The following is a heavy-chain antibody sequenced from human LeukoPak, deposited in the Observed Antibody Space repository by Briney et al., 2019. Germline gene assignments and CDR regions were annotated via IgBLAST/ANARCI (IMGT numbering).Heavy chain of an antibody. V-gene: IGHV3-23*01. D-gene: IGHD3-10*01. CDR3: ASGTYRLGDY. CDR1: GFSFSTYA. Sequence: GGSQRLSCAASGFSFSTYAMSWVRQAPGKGLEWASGISGSGVDTHYADSVKGRFRISRDNSKNTLYLQLNSLRAEDTAVYYCASGTYRLGDYWGLGTLVTVSS. J-gene: IGHJ4*02. CDR2: ISGSGVDT.